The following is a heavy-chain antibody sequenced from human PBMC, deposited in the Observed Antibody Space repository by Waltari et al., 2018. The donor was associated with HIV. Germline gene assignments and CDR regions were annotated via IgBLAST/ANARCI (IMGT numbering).Heavy chain of an antibody. D-gene: IGHD7-27*01. V-gene: IGHV4-34*01. Sequence: QVRLQQWGAGLLKPSETLSLTCAVYDGSFSGYYWSWIRQPPGKGLECIGEINHSGSINYNPSLKSRVIISLDRYKNQFSLKLTSVIAADTALYYCARGSWGSGMDVWGLGTTVIVSS. CDR2: INHSGSI. CDR3: ARGSWGSGMDV. J-gene: IGHJ6*02. CDR1: DGSFSGYY.